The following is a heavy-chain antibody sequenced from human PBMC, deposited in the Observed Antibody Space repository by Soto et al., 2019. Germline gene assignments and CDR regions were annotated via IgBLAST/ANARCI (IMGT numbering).Heavy chain of an antibody. J-gene: IGHJ6*02. CDR1: GDTFTTYS. D-gene: IGHD1-26*01. CDR3: ATGRYSGSSYYDGLDD. V-gene: IGHV1-3*01. CDR2: IQAASGNT. Sequence: HVQLVQSGAEVKKPGASVKLSCKASGDTFTTYSFHWVRQAPGQGLEWMGWIQAASGNTKSSQRFQGRVTNTRDTSASTVYMELSSLRSEDTAVYYCATGRYSGSSYYDGLDDGGQGTTVTVSS.